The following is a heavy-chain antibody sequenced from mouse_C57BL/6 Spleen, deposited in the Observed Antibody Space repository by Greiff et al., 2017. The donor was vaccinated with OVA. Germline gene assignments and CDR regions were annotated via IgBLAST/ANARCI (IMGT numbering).Heavy chain of an antibody. Sequence: EVKLVESGPGLVKPSQSLSLTCSVTGYSITSGYYWNWIRQFPGNKLEWMGYISYDGSNKYNPSLKNRISITRDTSKNQFFLKLNSVTTEDTATYYCARGPTTVVDWYFDVWGTGTTVTVSS. CDR2: ISYDGSN. D-gene: IGHD1-1*01. J-gene: IGHJ1*03. CDR3: ARGPTTVVDWYFDV. V-gene: IGHV3-6*01. CDR1: GYSITSGYY.